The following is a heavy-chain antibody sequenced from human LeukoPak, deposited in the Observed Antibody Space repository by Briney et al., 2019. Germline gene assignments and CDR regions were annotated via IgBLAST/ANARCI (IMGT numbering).Heavy chain of an antibody. CDR3: AKDFFRSTVAGIDY. J-gene: IGHJ4*02. Sequence: PGGSLRLSCAASGFTFSNYAMTWVRQAPGKGLEWVSGISGSGSSTYYADSVKGRFTISRDNSKNTLYLQMNSLRAEDTAVYYCAKDFFRSTVAGIDYWGQGTLVTVSS. CDR1: GFTFSNYA. V-gene: IGHV3-23*01. CDR2: ISGSGSST. D-gene: IGHD6-19*01.